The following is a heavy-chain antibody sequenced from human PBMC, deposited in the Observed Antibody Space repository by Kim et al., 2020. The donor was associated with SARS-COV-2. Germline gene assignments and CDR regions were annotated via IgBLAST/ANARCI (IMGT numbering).Heavy chain of an antibody. CDR1: GGSISSSCYY. D-gene: IGHD2-15*01. CDR2: INYSGTT. Sequence: SETLSLTCTVSGGSISSSCYYCVWHRQPPGLGLVWIGSINYSGTTYYNPSHKSPVTISVIDTSKKQFYLKLSSVTAADTAVYDCAIDYCRGGSCWFTADDWGQGGLVTVAS. V-gene: IGHV4-39*01. J-gene: IGHJ4*02. CDR3: AIDYCRGGSCWFTADD.